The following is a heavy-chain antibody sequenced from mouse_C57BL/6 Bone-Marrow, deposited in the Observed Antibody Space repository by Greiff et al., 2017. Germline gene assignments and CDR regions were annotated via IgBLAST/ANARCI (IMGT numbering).Heavy chain of an antibody. V-gene: IGHV7-1*01. D-gene: IGHD4-1*01. J-gene: IGHJ4*01. Sequence: EVMLVESGGGLVQSGRSLRLSCATSGFTFSDFYMEWVRQAPGKKLEWIAAIRYKANYYSTEYRASVNGRIIVSRDTSQSQLYLQMNAVRAEDTAIYYCARGAGTHAMDYWGQGTSVTVSS. CDR3: ARGAGTHAMDY. CDR2: IRYKANYYST. CDR1: GFTFSDFY.